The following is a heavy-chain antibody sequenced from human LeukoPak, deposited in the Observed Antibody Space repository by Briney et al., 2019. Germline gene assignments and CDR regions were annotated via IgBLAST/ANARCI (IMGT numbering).Heavy chain of an antibody. CDR3: ARGLYRFGELLGYFDY. CDR1: GYTFTGYY. CDR2: INPNSGGT. D-gene: IGHD3-10*01. Sequence: ASVKVSCKASGYTFTGYYMHWVRQAPGQGLEWMGWINPNSGGTNYAQKFRGRVTMTRDTSISTAYMELSRLRSDDTAVYYCARGLYRFGELLGYFDYWGQGTLVTVSS. J-gene: IGHJ4*02. V-gene: IGHV1-2*02.